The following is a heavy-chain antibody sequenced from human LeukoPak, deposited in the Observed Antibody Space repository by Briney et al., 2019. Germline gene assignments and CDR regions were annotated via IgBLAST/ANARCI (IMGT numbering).Heavy chain of an antibody. D-gene: IGHD3-3*01. J-gene: IGHJ4*02. Sequence: ASVKVSCKASGGTFSSYAISWVRQAPGQGLEWMGGIIPIFGTANYAQKFQGRVTITADESTSTAYMELSSLRSDDTAVYYCARGAIFGVVTNPAFDYWGQGTLVTVSS. CDR3: ARGAIFGVVTNPAFDY. V-gene: IGHV1-69*01. CDR2: IIPIFGTA. CDR1: GGTFSSYA.